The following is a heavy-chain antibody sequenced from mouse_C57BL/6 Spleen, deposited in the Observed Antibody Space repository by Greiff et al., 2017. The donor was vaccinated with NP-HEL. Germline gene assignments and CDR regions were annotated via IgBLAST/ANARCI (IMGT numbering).Heavy chain of an antibody. CDR2: INPGSGGT. CDR3: ARGYGMDAMDY. V-gene: IGHV1-54*01. CDR1: GYAFTNYL. Sequence: VQLQQSGAELVRPGTSVKVSCKASGYAFTNYLIEWVKQRPGQGLEWIGVINPGSGGTNYNEKFKGKATLTADKSSSTAYMQLSSLTSEDAAVYFCARGYGMDAMDYWGQGTSVTVSS. D-gene: IGHD1-1*01. J-gene: IGHJ4*01.